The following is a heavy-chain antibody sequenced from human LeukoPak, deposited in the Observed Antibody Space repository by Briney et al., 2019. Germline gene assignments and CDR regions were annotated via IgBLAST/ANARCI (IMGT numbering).Heavy chain of an antibody. Sequence: ASVKVSCKASGYTFTSYGISWVRQAPGQGLEWMGWINPNSGGTNYAQKFQGRVTMTRDTSISTAYMELSRLRSDDTAVYYCARVAWSSHDAFDIWGQGTMVTVSS. D-gene: IGHD6-13*01. CDR1: GYTFTSYG. CDR3: ARVAWSSHDAFDI. V-gene: IGHV1-2*02. J-gene: IGHJ3*02. CDR2: INPNSGGT.